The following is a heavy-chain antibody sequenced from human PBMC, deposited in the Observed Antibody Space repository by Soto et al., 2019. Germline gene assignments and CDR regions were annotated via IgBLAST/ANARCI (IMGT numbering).Heavy chain of an antibody. V-gene: IGHV3-53*01. Sequence: GGSLRLSCAAPGFTVSSNYMSWVRQAPGKGLEWVSVIYSGGSTYYADSVKGRFTISRDNSKNTLYLQMNSLIAEDTAVYYCARDRYYYGMDVWGQGTTVTVSS. J-gene: IGHJ6*02. CDR1: GFTVSSNY. CDR2: IYSGGST. CDR3: ARDRYYYGMDV.